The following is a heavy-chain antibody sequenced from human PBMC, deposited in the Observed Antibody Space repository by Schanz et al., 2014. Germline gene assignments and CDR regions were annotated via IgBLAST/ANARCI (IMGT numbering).Heavy chain of an antibody. CDR3: AKDDTQVNGMDV. V-gene: IGHV3-11*05. CDR2: ISHNTFYT. Sequence: QVQLVESGGGLVKPGGSLRLSCAASGFTFTDYYISWIRQAPGMGLEWVSYISHNTFYTDYADSVKGRFTISRDNSKNTLFLQMNSLRVEDTAIYYCAKDDTQVNGMDVWGQGTTVTVSS. J-gene: IGHJ6*02. CDR1: GFTFTDYY.